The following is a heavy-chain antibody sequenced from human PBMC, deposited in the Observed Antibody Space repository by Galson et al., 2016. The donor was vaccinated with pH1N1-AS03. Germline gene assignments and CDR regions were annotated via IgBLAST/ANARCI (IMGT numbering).Heavy chain of an antibody. J-gene: IGHJ5*02. D-gene: IGHD3-10*01. CDR1: GFSLSTSGVG. CDR2: IYWDDDK. V-gene: IGHV2-5*02. CDR3: VHRHGYYGSGSYGEVDP. Sequence: PALVKPTQTLTPTCTFSGFSLSTSGVGVGWIRQPPGKALEWLALIYWDDDKRYSPSLTSRLTITKDTSKNQVVLTMTNMDPVDTATYYCVHRHGYYGSGSYGEVDPWGQGMLVTVSS.